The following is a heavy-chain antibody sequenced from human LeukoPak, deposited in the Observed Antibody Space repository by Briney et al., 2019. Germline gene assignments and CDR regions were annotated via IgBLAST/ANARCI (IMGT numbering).Heavy chain of an antibody. CDR2: INPNSGGT. CDR1: GYTFTGYY. CDR3: ARDVGYSSSSIKGWFDP. Sequence: ASVKVSCKASGYTFTGYYMHWVRQAPGQGLEWMGWINPNSGGTNYAQKFQGRVTMTRDTSISTAYMELSRLRSDDTAVYYCARDVGYSSSSIKGWFDPWGQGTLVTVSS. J-gene: IGHJ5*02. D-gene: IGHD6-6*01. V-gene: IGHV1-2*02.